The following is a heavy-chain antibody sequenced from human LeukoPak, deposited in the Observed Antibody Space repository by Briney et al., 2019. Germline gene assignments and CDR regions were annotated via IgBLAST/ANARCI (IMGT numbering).Heavy chain of an antibody. V-gene: IGHV4-4*07. D-gene: IGHD3-10*01. CDR2: IYTSGRT. J-gene: IGHJ5*02. Sequence: SETLSLTCTVSGGSISSYYWSWIRQPAGRGLEWLGRIYTSGRTNFNPSLKSRVTLSVDTSKKQFSLKLSSLNGPDPAVNYCARRITVVGGVETYNWFDPWGQGTLVTVSS. CDR1: GGSISSYY. CDR3: ARRITVVGGVETYNWFDP.